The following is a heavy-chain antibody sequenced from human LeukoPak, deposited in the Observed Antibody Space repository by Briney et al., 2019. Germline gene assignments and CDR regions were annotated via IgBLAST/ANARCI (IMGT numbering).Heavy chain of an antibody. D-gene: IGHD2-2*03. CDR2: ISGSGVYT. Sequence: WGSLRLSCAASGFTCYSYGMNWVRQAPGKGLEWVSGISGSGVYTYYADSVKGRFTISRDNSKNTLYLVMNSLRVDDTAVYYCAKLLGIVRDSYMDVWGKGTTVTISS. CDR3: AKLLGIVRDSYMDV. CDR1: GFTCYSYG. J-gene: IGHJ6*03. V-gene: IGHV3-23*01.